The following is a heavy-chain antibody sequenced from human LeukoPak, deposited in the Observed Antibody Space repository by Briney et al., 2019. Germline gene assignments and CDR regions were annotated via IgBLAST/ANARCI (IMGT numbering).Heavy chain of an antibody. CDR1: GFSFDTYS. CDR2: IWYDGSNE. J-gene: IGHJ1*01. CDR3: AKDLAVVVVAAPLQH. D-gene: IGHD2-15*01. V-gene: IGHV3-30*02. Sequence: GGSLRVFCAASGFSFDTYSMHWARQVPGKGLERVAVIWYDGSNEDYADSVKGRFTISRDNSKNTLYLQMNSLRAEDTAVYYCAKDLAVVVVAAPLQHWGQGTLVTVSS.